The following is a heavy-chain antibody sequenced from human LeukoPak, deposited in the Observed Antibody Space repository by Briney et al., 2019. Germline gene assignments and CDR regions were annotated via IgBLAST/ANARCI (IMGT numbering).Heavy chain of an antibody. CDR3: ARDKHNPSCTGGRCYSYYFDS. CDR2: ISKGGST. Sequence: SETLSLTCSVSGGSISSSYWTWIRQAPGKGLECIGYISKGGSTNYNPSLKSRVTISVDTSKNHVSLNLTPVTAADTAVYYCARDKHNPSCTGGRCYSYYFDSWGQGTAVTVSS. J-gene: IGHJ4*02. V-gene: IGHV4-59*01. D-gene: IGHD2-15*01. CDR1: GGSISSSY.